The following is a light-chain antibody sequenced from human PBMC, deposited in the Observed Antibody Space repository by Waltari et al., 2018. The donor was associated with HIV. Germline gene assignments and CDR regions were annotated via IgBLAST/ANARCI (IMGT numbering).Light chain of an antibody. V-gene: IGKV4-1*01. CDR3: QQYLSAPFT. Sequence: DIVMTQSPDSLAVSLGERATINCKSSQSVLYSSNNENYLAWYQQKPGQPPRLLIYWASTRESGGPDRFSGSGSGTDFTLTISSLQAEDVAIYYCQQYLSAPFTFGQGSKLEIK. CDR2: WAS. CDR1: QSVLYSSNNENY. J-gene: IGKJ2*01.